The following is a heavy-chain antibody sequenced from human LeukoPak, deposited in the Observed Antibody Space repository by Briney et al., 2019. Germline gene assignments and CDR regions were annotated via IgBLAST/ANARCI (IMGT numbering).Heavy chain of an antibody. CDR3: ARESPGDFDF. J-gene: IGHJ4*02. V-gene: IGHV1-18*01. D-gene: IGHD7-27*01. CDR1: ESTFTNYG. Sequence: ASVRASDTPSESTFTNYGINWGPQAAGQRLEWVGWISAHNGDTNYAQKVQGRVTMSTDTSTTTVYMELRSLKSDDTAIYYCARESPGDFDFWGQGTLVTVSS. CDR2: ISAHNGDT.